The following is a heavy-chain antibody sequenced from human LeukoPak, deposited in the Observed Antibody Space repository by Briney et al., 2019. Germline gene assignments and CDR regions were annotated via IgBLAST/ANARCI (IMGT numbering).Heavy chain of an antibody. J-gene: IGHJ4*02. CDR1: GYTFTGYY. CDR3: ARRFGAIAAAGRGY. Sequence: ASVKVSCKASGYTFTGYYMHWVRQAPGQGLEWMGWINPNSGGTNYAQKFQGRVTMTRDTSISTAYMELSRLRSDDTAVYYCARRFGAIAAAGRGYWGQGTLVTVSS. V-gene: IGHV1-2*02. CDR2: INPNSGGT. D-gene: IGHD6-13*01.